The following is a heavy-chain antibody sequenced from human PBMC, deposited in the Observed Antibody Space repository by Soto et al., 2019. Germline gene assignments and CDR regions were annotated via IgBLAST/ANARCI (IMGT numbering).Heavy chain of an antibody. V-gene: IGHV3-7*01. D-gene: IGHD6-19*01. CDR2: IDPDGDEK. Sequence: PGGSLRLSCGASGFTFSTSWMSWVRQAPGRGLEWVGNIDPDGDEKNYVDSVRGRFTFSRDNAKNLLYLQMNSLRAEDTAVYYCVRGGWYPDYWGQGTLVTISS. CDR1: GFTFSTSW. CDR3: VRGGWYPDY. J-gene: IGHJ4*02.